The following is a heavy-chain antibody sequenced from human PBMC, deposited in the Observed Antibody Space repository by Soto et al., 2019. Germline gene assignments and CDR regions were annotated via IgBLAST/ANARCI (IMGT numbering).Heavy chain of an antibody. J-gene: IGHJ4*02. CDR3: AKDLRTAMIVVVTPVPDY. CDR1: GFTYSFYS. V-gene: IGHV3-NL1*01. Sequence: GGSLRLSCAASGFTYSFYSMNWVRQAPGKGLEWISYITNTGTSTNYADSVKGRFTISRDNSKNTLYLQMNSLRAEDTAVYYCAKDLRTAMIVVVTPVPDYWGQGTLVPVSS. CDR2: ITNTGTST. D-gene: IGHD3-22*01.